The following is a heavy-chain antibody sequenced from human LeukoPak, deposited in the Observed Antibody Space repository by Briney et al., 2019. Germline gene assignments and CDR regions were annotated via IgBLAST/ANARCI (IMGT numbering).Heavy chain of an antibody. CDR2: IYHSGST. CDR1: GYSISSGYY. CDR3: ARVGTRGTMVRGAPPRGY. V-gene: IGHV4-38-2*02. Sequence: SETLSLTCTVSGYSISSGYYWGWIRPPPGKGLEGIGSIYHSGSTYYNPSLKSRVTISVDTSKNQFSLKLSSVTAADTAVYYCARVGTRGTMVRGAPPRGYWGQGTLVTVSS. J-gene: IGHJ4*02. D-gene: IGHD3-10*01.